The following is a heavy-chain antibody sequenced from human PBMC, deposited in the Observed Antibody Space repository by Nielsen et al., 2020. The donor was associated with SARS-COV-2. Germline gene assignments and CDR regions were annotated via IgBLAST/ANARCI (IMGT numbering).Heavy chain of an antibody. V-gene: IGHV3-21*01. Sequence: GESLKISCAASGFTFSSYSMNWVRQAPGKGLEWVSSISSSSSYIYYADSVKGRFTISRDNAKNSLYLQMNSLRAEDTAVYYCARDLRCSSTSCYYDYWGQGTLVTVSS. CDR2: ISSSSSYI. CDR1: GFTFSSYS. J-gene: IGHJ4*02. D-gene: IGHD2-2*01. CDR3: ARDLRCSSTSCYYDY.